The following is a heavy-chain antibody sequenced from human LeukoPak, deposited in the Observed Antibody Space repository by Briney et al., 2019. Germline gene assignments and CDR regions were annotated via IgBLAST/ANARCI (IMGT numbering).Heavy chain of an antibody. V-gene: IGHV4-34*01. CDR1: GGSFSDYY. CDR2: INHSGST. CDR3: ASRHGHDYGDSNHNYYYYGMDV. J-gene: IGHJ6*02. D-gene: IGHD4-17*01. Sequence: SETLSLTCAVYGGSFSDYYWSWIRQPPGKGLEWIGEINHSGSTNYNPSLKSRVTISVDTSKNQFSLKLSSVTAADTAVYYCASRHGHDYGDSNHNYYYYGMDVWGQGTTVTVSS.